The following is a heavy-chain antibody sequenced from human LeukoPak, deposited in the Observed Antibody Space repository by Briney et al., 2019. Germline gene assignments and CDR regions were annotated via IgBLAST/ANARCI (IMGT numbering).Heavy chain of an antibody. CDR3: AKGPQGD. V-gene: IGHV3-23*01. CDR2: IDSGGGT. D-gene: IGHD3-16*01. J-gene: IGHJ4*02. CDR1: GFTFSNYA. Sequence: GGSLRLSCAASGFTFSNYAMNWVRQAPGKGLEWASAIDSGGGTYYEDSVKGRFTISRDNSKNTLYLQLNSLRAEDTAVYYCAKGPQGDWGQGALVTVSS.